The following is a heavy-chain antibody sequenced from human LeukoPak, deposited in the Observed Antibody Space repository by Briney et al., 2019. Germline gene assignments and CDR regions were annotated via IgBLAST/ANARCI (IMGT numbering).Heavy chain of an antibody. CDR3: ARDPRTAGYFDY. D-gene: IGHD2-2*01. J-gene: IGHJ4*02. CDR1: GFTFSSYS. Sequence: GGSLRLSCAASGFTFSSYSMNWVRQAPGKGLEWVSSISSSSSYIHYADSVKGRFTISRDNAKNSLYLQMNSLRAEDTAVYYCARDPRTAGYFDYWGQGTLVTVSS. CDR2: ISSSSSYI. V-gene: IGHV3-21*01.